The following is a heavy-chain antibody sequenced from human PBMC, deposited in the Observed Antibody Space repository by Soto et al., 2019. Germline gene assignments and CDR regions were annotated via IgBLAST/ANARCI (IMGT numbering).Heavy chain of an antibody. D-gene: IGHD3-9*01. J-gene: IGHJ4*02. V-gene: IGHV1-18*01. CDR3: ARQDYDILTGYYLAY. Sequence: QVQLVQSGAEVKKPGASVKVSCQASGYTFTSYGISWVRQAPGQGLEWMGWISAYNGNTNYAQKLQGRVTMTTDTSTSTAYMELRSLRSDDTAVYYCARQDYDILTGYYLAYWGQGTLVTVSS. CDR2: ISAYNGNT. CDR1: GYTFTSYG.